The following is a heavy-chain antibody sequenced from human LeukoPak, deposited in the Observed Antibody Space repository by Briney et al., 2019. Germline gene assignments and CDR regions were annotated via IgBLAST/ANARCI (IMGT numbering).Heavy chain of an antibody. CDR2: IYYSGST. D-gene: IGHD3-10*01. V-gene: IGHV4-59*12. Sequence: PSETLSLTCTVSGGSISSYSWSWVRQPPARGLEWIGYIYYSGSTTYNPSLKSRVTISLDTSKNQFSLRLTSVTAADAAVYYCAGDFGSGSYRFDYWGQGTLVTVSS. J-gene: IGHJ4*02. CDR3: AGDFGSGSYRFDY. CDR1: GGSISSYS.